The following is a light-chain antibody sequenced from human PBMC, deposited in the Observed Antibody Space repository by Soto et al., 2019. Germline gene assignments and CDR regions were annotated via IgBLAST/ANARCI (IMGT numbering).Light chain of an antibody. CDR3: SSYTAISSLDIV. J-gene: IGLJ2*01. CDR1: SGDIGSYNR. Sequence: QSALTQPASVSGSPGQSITISCTGTSGDIGSYNRVSWYQQHPGKAPKLIIYEVNHRPSGVSNRFSGSKSGSTASLTISRLQGEDEAHYYCSSYTAISSLDIVFGGGTKVTVL. CDR2: EVN. V-gene: IGLV2-14*01.